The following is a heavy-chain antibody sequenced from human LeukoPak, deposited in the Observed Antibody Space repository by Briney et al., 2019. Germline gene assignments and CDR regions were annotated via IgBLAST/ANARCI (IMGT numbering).Heavy chain of an antibody. CDR1: GGSISSYY. D-gene: IGHD2-2*01. CDR2: IYYSGST. V-gene: IGHV4-59*01. Sequence: SEILSLTCTVSGGSISSYYWSWIRQPPGKGLEWIGYIYYSGSTNYNPSLKSRVTISVDTSKNQFSLKLSSVTAADTAVYYCARGPYCSSTSCYQGWFDPWGQGTLVTVSS. J-gene: IGHJ5*02. CDR3: ARGPYCSSTSCYQGWFDP.